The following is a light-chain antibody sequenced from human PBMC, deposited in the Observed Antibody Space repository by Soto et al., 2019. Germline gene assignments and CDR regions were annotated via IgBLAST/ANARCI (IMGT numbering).Light chain of an antibody. CDR1: QSVGSW. CDR2: DAS. CDR3: QQYNTYSPET. J-gene: IGKJ1*01. V-gene: IGKV1-5*01. Sequence: DIQMTQSPSTLSASVGDRVTLTCRASQSVGSWLAWYQQKPGKAPKLLIYDASSLESGVPSRFSGSGSGTESTLTISSLQPDDFATYYCQQYNTYSPETFGQGTKVQIK.